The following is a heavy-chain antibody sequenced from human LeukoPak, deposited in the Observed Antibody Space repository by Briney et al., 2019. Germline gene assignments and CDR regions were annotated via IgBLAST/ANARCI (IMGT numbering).Heavy chain of an antibody. CDR2: GFASGST. Sequence: SETLSLTCTVSGGSISSFYWSWIRQPAGKVLEWIGRGFASGSTIYNPSLKSRVTISVDESKNQFSLELKSVTAADTAVYYCARHDYRNYVRHWGQGTLITVSS. D-gene: IGHD4-11*01. V-gene: IGHV4-4*07. CDR3: ARHDYRNYVRH. CDR1: GGSISSFY. J-gene: IGHJ4*02.